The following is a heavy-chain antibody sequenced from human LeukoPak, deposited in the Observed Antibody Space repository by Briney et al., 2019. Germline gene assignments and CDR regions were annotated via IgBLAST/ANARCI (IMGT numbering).Heavy chain of an antibody. Sequence: ASVKVSCKASGGTFSSYAISWVRQAPGQGLEWMGWITTYNGDTNYAQKVQGRITMTTDTSTNTAYMELRSLRSDDTAVYYCARHDVYRHAFDIWGQGTMVTVSS. V-gene: IGHV1-18*01. CDR1: GGTFSSYA. J-gene: IGHJ3*02. D-gene: IGHD3/OR15-3a*01. CDR3: ARHDVYRHAFDI. CDR2: ITTYNGDT.